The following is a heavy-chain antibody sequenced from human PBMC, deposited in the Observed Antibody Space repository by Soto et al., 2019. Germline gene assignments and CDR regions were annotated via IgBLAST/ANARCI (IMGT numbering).Heavy chain of an antibody. Sequence: SETLSLTCAVYGGSFSGYYWSWIRQPPGKGLEWIGEINHSGSTNYNPSLKSRVTISVDTSKNQFSLKLSSVTAADTAVYYCARGHTYYYYYYGMDVWGQGTMVTVSS. J-gene: IGHJ6*02. CDR1: GGSFSGYY. CDR2: INHSGST. V-gene: IGHV4-34*01. CDR3: ARGHTYYYYYYGMDV.